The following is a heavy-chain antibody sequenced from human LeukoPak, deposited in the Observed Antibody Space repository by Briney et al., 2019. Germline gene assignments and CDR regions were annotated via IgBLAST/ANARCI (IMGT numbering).Heavy chain of an antibody. J-gene: IGHJ4*02. D-gene: IGHD6-13*01. CDR1: GASIRSYY. Sequence: SETLSLTCTVSGASIRSYYWSWIRQSAGKGLEWIGRVVPSGSTDYNPSLKSRVTMSVDTSKNQFSLKLNSVTAADTAAYYCAKEGAAPGPDFDYWGQGTLVIVSS. CDR2: VVPSGST. CDR3: AKEGAAPGPDFDY. V-gene: IGHV4-4*07.